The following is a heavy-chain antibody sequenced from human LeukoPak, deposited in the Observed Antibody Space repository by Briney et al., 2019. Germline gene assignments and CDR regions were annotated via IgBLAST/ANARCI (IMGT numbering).Heavy chain of an antibody. J-gene: IGHJ4*02. Sequence: PGGSLRLSCAASGFTFNNYAMTWVRQPPGKGLEWVSSISSSSSYIYYADSVKGRFTISRDNAKNSLYLQMNSLRAEDTAVYYCARGGGVYYDSSYFDYWGQGTLVTVSS. CDR1: GFTFNNYA. CDR3: ARGGGVYYDSSYFDY. V-gene: IGHV3-21*01. CDR2: ISSSSSYI. D-gene: IGHD3-22*01.